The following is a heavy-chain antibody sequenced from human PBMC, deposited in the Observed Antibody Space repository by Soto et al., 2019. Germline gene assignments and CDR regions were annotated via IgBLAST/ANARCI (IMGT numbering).Heavy chain of an antibody. D-gene: IGHD1-1*01. CDR2: IITIFRTP. J-gene: IGHJ6*02. CDR1: GDTFSSFA. CDR3: ARDKDREQLGGNYYYAWDV. V-gene: IGHV1-69*12. Sequence: VQLVQSGAEVKKPGSSVKVSCKASGDTFSSFAISWVRQAPGQGLEWMGGIITIFRTPKYAQKFQGRVTITADEFTSTAYMELSSLRSEDTAVYYCARDKDREQLGGNYYYAWDVWGQGTTVIVSS.